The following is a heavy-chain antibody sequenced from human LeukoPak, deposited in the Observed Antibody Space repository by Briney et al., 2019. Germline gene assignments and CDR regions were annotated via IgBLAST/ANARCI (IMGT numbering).Heavy chain of an antibody. J-gene: IGHJ3*02. CDR1: EFTFTNFW. Sequence: GGSLRLSCAASEFTFTNFWMSWVRQAPGKGLEWVANTNRDGSEKYYADSVKGRVTISRDNAMNFLYLQLSSLRVDDTAVYYCARDSASCRGCAFDIWGQGTVVTVSS. D-gene: IGHD2-2*01. CDR2: TNRDGSEK. V-gene: IGHV3-7*01. CDR3: ARDSASCRGCAFDI.